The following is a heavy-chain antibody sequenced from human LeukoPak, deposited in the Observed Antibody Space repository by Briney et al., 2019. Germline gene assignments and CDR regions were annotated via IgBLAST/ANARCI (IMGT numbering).Heavy chain of an antibody. D-gene: IGHD5-24*01. CDR3: ARVPPYNNYYYYYMDV. CDR1: GGTFSTYA. J-gene: IGHJ6*03. V-gene: IGHV1-69*05. CDR2: IIPIFGTA. Sequence: GASVKVSCKASGGTFSTYAISWVQQAPGQGLEWMGGIIPIFGTANYAQKFQGRVTITTDESTSTAYMELSSLRSEDTAVYYCARVPPYNNYYYYYMDVWGKGTTVTVSS.